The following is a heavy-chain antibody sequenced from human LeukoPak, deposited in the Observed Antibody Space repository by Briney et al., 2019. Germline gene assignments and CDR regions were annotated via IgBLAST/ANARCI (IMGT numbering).Heavy chain of an antibody. V-gene: IGHV1-18*01. Sequence: ASVKVSCKASGYTFTSYGISWVRQVPGQGLEWMGWISAYNGNTNYAQKLQGRVTMTTDTSTSTAYMELRSLRSDGTAVYYCARDQEWELGNAFDIWGQGTMVTVSS. CDR2: ISAYNGNT. D-gene: IGHD1-26*01. J-gene: IGHJ3*02. CDR3: ARDQEWELGNAFDI. CDR1: GYTFTSYG.